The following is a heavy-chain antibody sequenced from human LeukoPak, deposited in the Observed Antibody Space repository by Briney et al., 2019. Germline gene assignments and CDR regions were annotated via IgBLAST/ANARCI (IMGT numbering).Heavy chain of an antibody. CDR3: AREGQQLPDY. D-gene: IGHD6-13*01. J-gene: IGHJ4*02. Sequence: ASVRVSCKASGYTFTGYYMHWVRQAPGQGLEWMGRIIPIFGTANYAQKFQGRVTITTDESTSTAYMELSSLRSEDTAVYYCAREGQQLPDYWGQGTLVTVSS. V-gene: IGHV1-69*05. CDR2: IIPIFGTA. CDR1: GYTFTGYY.